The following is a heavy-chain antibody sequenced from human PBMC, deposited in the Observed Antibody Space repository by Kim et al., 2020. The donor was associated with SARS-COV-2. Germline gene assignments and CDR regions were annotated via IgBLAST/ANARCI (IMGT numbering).Heavy chain of an antibody. D-gene: IGHD3-22*01. Sequence: GGSLRLSCAASGFTFSSYAMSWVRQAPGKGLEWVSAISGSGGSTYYADSVKGRFTISRDNSKNTLYLQMNSLRAEDTAVYYCAKDPPYYYDSSGYYSASPFDYWGQGTLVTVSS. CDR3: AKDPPYYYDSSGYYSASPFDY. V-gene: IGHV3-23*01. J-gene: IGHJ4*02. CDR1: GFTFSSYA. CDR2: ISGSGGST.